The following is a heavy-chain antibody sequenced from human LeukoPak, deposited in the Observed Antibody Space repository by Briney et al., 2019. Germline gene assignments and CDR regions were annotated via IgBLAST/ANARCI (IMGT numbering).Heavy chain of an antibody. CDR3: ARTVLGEGYYFDY. Sequence: VASVKVSCKASGYTFTGYYMHWVQQAPGQGLEWMGWINPNSGGTNYAQKFQGWVTMTRDTSISTAYMELSRLRSDDTAVYYCARTVLGEGYYFDYWGQGTLVTVSS. V-gene: IGHV1-2*04. CDR1: GYTFTGYY. CDR2: INPNSGGT. J-gene: IGHJ4*02. D-gene: IGHD3-3*02.